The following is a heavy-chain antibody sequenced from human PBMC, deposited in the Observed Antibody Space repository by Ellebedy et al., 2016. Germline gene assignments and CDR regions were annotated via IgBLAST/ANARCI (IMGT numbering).Heavy chain of an antibody. CDR3: ARGEDYYGSGSYFTAFDY. D-gene: IGHD3-10*01. J-gene: IGHJ4*02. CDR2: INHSGST. Sequence: SETLSLTCAVYGGSFSGYYWSWIRQPPGKGLEWIGEINHSGSTNYNPSLKSRVTISVDTSKNQFSLKLSSVTAADTAVYYCARGEDYYGSGSYFTAFDYWGQGTLVTVSS. CDR1: GGSFSGYY. V-gene: IGHV4-34*01.